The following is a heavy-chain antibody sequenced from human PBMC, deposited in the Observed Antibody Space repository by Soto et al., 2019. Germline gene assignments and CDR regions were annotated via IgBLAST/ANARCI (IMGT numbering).Heavy chain of an antibody. CDR1: GFTFSSYA. D-gene: IGHD3-9*01. CDR2: ISGSGGST. J-gene: IGHJ2*01. CDR3: AKDCAKLYDILTDLPVGYFDL. Sequence: EVQLLESGGGLVQPGGSLRLSCAASGFTFSSYAMSWVRQAPGKGLEWVSAISGSGGSTYYADSVKGRFTISRDNSKNTLYLQMNSLRAEDTAVYYCAKDCAKLYDILTDLPVGYFDLWGRGTLVTVSS. V-gene: IGHV3-23*01.